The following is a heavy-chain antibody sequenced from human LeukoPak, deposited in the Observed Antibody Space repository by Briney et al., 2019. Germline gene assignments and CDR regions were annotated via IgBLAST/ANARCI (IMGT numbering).Heavy chain of an antibody. CDR3: ARCDSVTALDY. CDR1: GASLRNYY. V-gene: IGHV4-59*01. Sequence: SETLSLTCTVSGASLRNYYWSWLRQPPGKGLEWIGYIHYSGGTNYIPSLKSRVTISLDTTRDQFSLKLTSVTAADTAVYYCARCDSVTALDYWGQGTLVTVSS. J-gene: IGHJ4*02. D-gene: IGHD2-21*01. CDR2: IHYSGGT.